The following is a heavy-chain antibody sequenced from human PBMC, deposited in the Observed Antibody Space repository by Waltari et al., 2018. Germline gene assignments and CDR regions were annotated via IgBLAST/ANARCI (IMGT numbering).Heavy chain of an antibody. CDR3: ARLKSYGDYYYGMDV. V-gene: IGHV5-51*03. CDR2: IYPGDSAT. J-gene: IGHJ6*02. CDR1: GYSFTSYW. Sequence: EVQLVQSGAEVKKPGESLKISCKGSGYSFTSYWIGWVRQMPGKGLEWMGIIYPGDSATRYGPSFQGQATISADRSISTAYLQWSSLKASDTAMYYCARLKSYGDYYYGMDVWGQGTTVTVSS. D-gene: IGHD4-17*01.